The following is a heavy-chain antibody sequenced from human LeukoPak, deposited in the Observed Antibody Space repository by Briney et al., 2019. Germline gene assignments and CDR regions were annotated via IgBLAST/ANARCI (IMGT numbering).Heavy chain of an antibody. CDR2: ISAYNGNT. Sequence: ASVKVSCKASGYTFTSYGISWVRQAPGQGLEWMGWISAYNGNTNYAQKLQGRVTMTTDTSTSTAYMELRSLRSDDTAIYYCAKDRTVGASYWYFDLWGRGTLVTVSS. D-gene: IGHD1-26*01. J-gene: IGHJ2*01. CDR3: AKDRTVGASYWYFDL. CDR1: GYTFTSYG. V-gene: IGHV1-18*01.